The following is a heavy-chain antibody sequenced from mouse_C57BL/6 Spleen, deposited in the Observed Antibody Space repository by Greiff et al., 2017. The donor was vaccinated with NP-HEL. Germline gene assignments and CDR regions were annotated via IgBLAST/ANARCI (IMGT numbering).Heavy chain of an antibody. CDR2: IYPGDGDT. V-gene: IGHV1-82*01. Sequence: QVQLQQSGPELVKPGASVKISCKASGYAFSSSWMNWVKQRPGKGLEWIGRIYPGDGDTNYNGKFKGKATLTADKSSSTAYMQLSSLTSEDSAVYFCARGGGYYFDVWGTGTTVTVSS. D-gene: IGHD2-2*01. J-gene: IGHJ1*03. CDR1: GYAFSSSW. CDR3: ARGGGYYFDV.